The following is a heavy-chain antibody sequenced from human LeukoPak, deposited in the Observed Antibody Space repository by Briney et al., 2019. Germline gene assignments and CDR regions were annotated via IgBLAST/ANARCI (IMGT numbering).Heavy chain of an antibody. CDR1: GYTFTGYY. Sequence: SVKVSCKASGYTFTGYYMHWVRQAPGQGLEWMGGIIPIFGTANYAQKFQGRVTITADKSTSTAYMELSSLRSEDTAVYYCARGRWQLAQYYFDYWGQGTLVTVSS. J-gene: IGHJ4*02. D-gene: IGHD6-6*01. CDR3: ARGRWQLAQYYFDY. V-gene: IGHV1-69*06. CDR2: IIPIFGTA.